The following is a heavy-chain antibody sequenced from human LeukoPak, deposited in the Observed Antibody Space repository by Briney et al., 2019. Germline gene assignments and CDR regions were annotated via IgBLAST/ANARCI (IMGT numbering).Heavy chain of an antibody. Sequence: PSQTLSLTCTVSGASISSGNSYWTWIRQPAGKGLEWIGRIHSSGSTNYNPSLKTRVTRSLDTSKNQFSLKLSSVTAADTAVYYCARHASVWFGELLYFDYWGQGTLVTVSS. CDR2: IHSSGST. J-gene: IGHJ4*02. D-gene: IGHD3-10*01. CDR3: ARHASVWFGELLYFDY. V-gene: IGHV4-61*02. CDR1: GASISSGNSY.